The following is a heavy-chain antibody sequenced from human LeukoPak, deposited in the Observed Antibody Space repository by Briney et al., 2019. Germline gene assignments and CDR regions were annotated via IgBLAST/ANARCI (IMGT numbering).Heavy chain of an antibody. Sequence: ASVKVSCKASGGTVSRYAISWVRQAPGQGLEWMGWINPNSGATNYAQKFQGRVTMTRDTSISTAYMELSSLRSDDTAVYYCARSAPTLTYDILTGYLGYWGQGTLVTVSS. CDR3: ARSAPTLTYDILTGYLGY. J-gene: IGHJ4*02. CDR1: GGTVSRYA. D-gene: IGHD3-9*01. CDR2: INPNSGAT. V-gene: IGHV1-2*02.